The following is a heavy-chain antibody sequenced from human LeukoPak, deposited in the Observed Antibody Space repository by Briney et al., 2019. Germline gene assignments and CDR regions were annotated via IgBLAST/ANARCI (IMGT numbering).Heavy chain of an antibody. V-gene: IGHV1-69*06. CDR3: ARDYGVTMIPGAFDI. Sequence: SVTVSCKASGGTFSSYAFSWVRQAPGQGLEWMGGIIPIFGTANYAQKFQGRVTITADKSTSTAYMELSSLRSEDTAVYYCARDYGVTMIPGAFDIWGQGTMVTVSS. CDR1: GGTFSSYA. CDR2: IIPIFGTA. J-gene: IGHJ3*02. D-gene: IGHD3-22*01.